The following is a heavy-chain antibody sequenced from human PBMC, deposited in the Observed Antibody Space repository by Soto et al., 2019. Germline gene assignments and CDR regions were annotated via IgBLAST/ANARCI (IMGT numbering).Heavy chain of an antibody. D-gene: IGHD3-22*01. CDR1: GHTFTSYG. CDR2: INAGNGNT. V-gene: IGHV1-3*01. CDR3: ARDPNDSSAYYHHYYYGMDV. Sequence: ASVKVSCKASGHTFTSYGIHWVRQAPGQRLEWTGWINAGNGNTKYSEKFQGRVTITRDTSASTAYLELSSLRSEDTAVYYCARDPNDSSAYYHHYYYGMDVWGQGTTVTVSS. J-gene: IGHJ6*02.